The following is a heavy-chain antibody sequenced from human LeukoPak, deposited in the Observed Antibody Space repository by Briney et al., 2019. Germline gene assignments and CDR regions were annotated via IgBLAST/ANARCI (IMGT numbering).Heavy chain of an antibody. CDR3: ARDAGGTVSEKRGYYFDY. CDR2: ISSSSSYI. V-gene: IGHV3-21*01. D-gene: IGHD4-17*01. CDR1: GFTFSSYS. J-gene: IGHJ4*02. Sequence: GGSLRLSCAASGFTFSSYSMNWVRQAPGKGLEWVSSISSSSSYIYYADSVKSRFTISRDNAKNSLYLQMNSLRAEDTAVCYCARDAGGTVSEKRGYYFDYWGQGTLVTVSS.